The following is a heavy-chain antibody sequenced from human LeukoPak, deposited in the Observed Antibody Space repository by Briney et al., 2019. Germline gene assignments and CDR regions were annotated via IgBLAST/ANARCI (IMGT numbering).Heavy chain of an antibody. CDR3: AREGQQLATWYYGMDV. CDR1: GFTFSDYY. V-gene: IGHV3-11*04. Sequence: GGSLRLSCAASGFTFSDYYVSWIRQAPGKGLEWVSYISSSGSTIYYADSVKGRFTISRDNAKNSLYLQMNSLRAEDTAVYYCAREGQQLATWYYGMDVWGKGTTVTVSS. D-gene: IGHD6-13*01. J-gene: IGHJ6*04. CDR2: ISSSGSTI.